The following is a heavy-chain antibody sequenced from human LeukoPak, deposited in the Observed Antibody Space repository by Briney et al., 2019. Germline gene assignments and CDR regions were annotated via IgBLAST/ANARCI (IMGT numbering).Heavy chain of an antibody. CDR1: GGTFPSYA. V-gene: IGHV1-69*05. D-gene: IGHD3-22*01. CDR2: IIPIFGTA. J-gene: IGHJ4*02. CDR3: APLRKAYYYDSIRYYNFDY. Sequence: VASVKVSCKASGGTFPSYAISWVRQAPGQGLEWMGGIIPIFGTANYAQKFQGRVAITTDESTGTAYMELSSLRSEDTAVYYCAPLRKAYYYDSIRYYNFDYWGQGTLVTVSS.